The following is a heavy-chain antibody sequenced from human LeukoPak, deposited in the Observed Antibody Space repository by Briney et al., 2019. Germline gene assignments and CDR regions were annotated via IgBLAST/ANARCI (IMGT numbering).Heavy chain of an antibody. V-gene: IGHV6-1*01. CDR1: GDSVSSNSAA. Sequence: SQTLSLTCAISGDSVSSNSAAWNWIRQSPSRGLEWLGRTYYRSKWYSDYGISVKSRMIINPDTSKNQFSLQLSSVTPEDTAMYFCARGIFNAFDFWGLGTMVTVSS. CDR3: ARGIFNAFDF. CDR2: TYYRSKWYS. J-gene: IGHJ3*01.